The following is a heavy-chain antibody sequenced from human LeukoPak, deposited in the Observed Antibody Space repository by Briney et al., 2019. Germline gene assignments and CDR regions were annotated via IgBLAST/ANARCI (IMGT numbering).Heavy chain of an antibody. CDR1: GYSISSGYY. J-gene: IGHJ6*03. CDR3: ASQNYYGSGSPKAKDYNYYYMDV. Sequence: SETLSLTCAVSGYSISSGYYWGWIRQPPGKGLEWIGSIYHSGSTYYNPSLKSRVTISVDTSKNQFSLKLSSVTAADTAVYYCASQNYYGSGSPKAKDYNYYYMDVWGKGTTVTVSS. V-gene: IGHV4-38-2*01. D-gene: IGHD3-10*01. CDR2: IYHSGST.